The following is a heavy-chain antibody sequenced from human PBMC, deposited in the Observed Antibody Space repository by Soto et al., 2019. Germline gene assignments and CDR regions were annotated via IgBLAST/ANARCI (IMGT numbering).Heavy chain of an antibody. V-gene: IGHV3-74*01. J-gene: IGHJ5*02. CDR3: ATVATHSYNWVDP. CDR2: INADGTTT. D-gene: IGHD1-1*01. CDR1: GFTFSTYW. Sequence: EVLLVESGGGLVQPGGSLRLSCAASGFTFSTYWMHWVRQAPGKGLVWVSRINADGTTTTSPDSVKGRFTISRDNAKNTLYLQMNSLRAEDTAVYFCATVATHSYNWVDPWGQGTLVTISS.